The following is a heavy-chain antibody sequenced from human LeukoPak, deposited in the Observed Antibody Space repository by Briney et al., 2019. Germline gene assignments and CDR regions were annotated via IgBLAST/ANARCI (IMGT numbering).Heavy chain of an antibody. Sequence: SETPSLTCTVSGGSISSYYWSWIRQPPGKGLEWIGYIYYSGSTNYNPSLKSRVTISVDTSKNQFSLKLSSVTAADTAVYYCARYYSSSWNNWFDPWGQGTLVTVSS. CDR1: GGSISSYY. J-gene: IGHJ5*02. V-gene: IGHV4-59*01. D-gene: IGHD6-13*01. CDR3: ARYYSSSWNNWFDP. CDR2: IYYSGST.